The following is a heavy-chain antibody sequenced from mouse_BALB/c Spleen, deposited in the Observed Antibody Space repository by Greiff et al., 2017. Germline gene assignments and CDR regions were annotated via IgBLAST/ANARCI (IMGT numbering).Heavy chain of an antibody. CDR1: GFTFSSFG. D-gene: IGHD1-1*01. CDR2: ISSGSSTI. V-gene: IGHV5-17*02. J-gene: IGHJ4*01. CDR3: ARPSYYGSSYDYAMDY. Sequence: EVKLVESGGGLVQPGGSRKLSCAASGFTFSSFGMHWVRQAPEKGLEWVAYISSGSSTIYYADTVKGRFTISRDNPKNTLFLQMTSLRSEDTAMYYCARPSYYGSSYDYAMDYWGQGTSVTVSS.